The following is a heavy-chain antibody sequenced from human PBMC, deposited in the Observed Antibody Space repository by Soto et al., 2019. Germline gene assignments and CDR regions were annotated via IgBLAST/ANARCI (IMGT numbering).Heavy chain of an antibody. Sequence: GESLKISCKGSGYSFTSYWIGWVRQMPGKGLEWMGIIYPGDSDTRYSPSFQGQVTISADKSISTAYLQWSSLKASDTAMYYCARRAEDSPYYYYYYIDVWGKGTTVTVSS. CDR3: ARRAEDSPYYYYYYIDV. V-gene: IGHV5-51*01. J-gene: IGHJ6*03. D-gene: IGHD2-15*01. CDR2: IYPGDSDT. CDR1: GYSFTSYW.